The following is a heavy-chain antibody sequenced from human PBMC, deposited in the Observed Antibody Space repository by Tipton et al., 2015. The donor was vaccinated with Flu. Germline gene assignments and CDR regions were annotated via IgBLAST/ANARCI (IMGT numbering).Heavy chain of an antibody. CDR1: GGSINRSGYY. V-gene: IGHV4-39*01. J-gene: IGHJ5*02. D-gene: IGHD7-27*01. CDR3: ARLSFWGPDRGFDP. CDR2: AYYSGNT. Sequence: TLSLTCTVSGGSINRSGYYWGWIRQSPGKGLEWIGSAYYSGNTFYSPSLKSRVTISIDTSKNQVSLRLTSVTAADTAVHFCARLSFWGPDRGFDPWGRGTLVTVSS.